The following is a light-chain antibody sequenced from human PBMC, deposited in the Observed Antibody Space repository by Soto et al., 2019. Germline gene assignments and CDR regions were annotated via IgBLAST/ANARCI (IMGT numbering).Light chain of an antibody. J-gene: IGKJ5*01. CDR2: SAS. CDR1: QSVSDN. V-gene: IGKV3-15*01. Sequence: EILLTHSPGTLSXCPGEKPTXXXXASQSVSDNLAWYQQKPGQSPRLLIHSASARAAGLPARFSGSGSGTEFSLSINSLQSEDVAVYFCQQYSTWPITFGQGTRLEIK. CDR3: QQYSTWPIT.